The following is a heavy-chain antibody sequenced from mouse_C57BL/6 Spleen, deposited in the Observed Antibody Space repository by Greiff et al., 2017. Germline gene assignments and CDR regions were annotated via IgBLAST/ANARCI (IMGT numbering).Heavy chain of an antibody. J-gene: IGHJ4*01. D-gene: IGHD2-2*01. CDR3: ARDGYDNAMDY. CDR1: GYTFTSYT. Sequence: VKLQESGAELARPGASVKMSCKASGYTFTSYTMHWVKQRPGQGLEWIGYINPSSGYTKYNQKFKDKATLTADKSSSTAYMQLSSLTSEDSTVYYCARDGYDNAMDYWGQGTSVTVSS. V-gene: IGHV1-4*01. CDR2: INPSSGYT.